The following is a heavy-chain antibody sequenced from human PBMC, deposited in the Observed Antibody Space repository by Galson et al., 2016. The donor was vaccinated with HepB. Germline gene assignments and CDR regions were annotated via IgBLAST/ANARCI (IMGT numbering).Heavy chain of an antibody. CDR1: GFTFSSYS. CDR3: AANTAMVSYGMDV. V-gene: IGHV3-64*02. J-gene: IGHJ6*02. D-gene: IGHD5-18*01. Sequence: SLRLSCAASGFTFSSYSMHWVRQAPGKGLEYVSGINSNGGRTYYTDPVKGRFTLSRDNSKNTVYLQMSSLRAEDTAVYYCAANTAMVSYGMDVWGQGTTVTVSS. CDR2: INSNGGRT.